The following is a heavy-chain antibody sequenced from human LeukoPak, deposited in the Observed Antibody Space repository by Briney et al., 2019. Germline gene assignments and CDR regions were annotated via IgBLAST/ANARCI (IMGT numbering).Heavy chain of an antibody. CDR1: GFTFSTSA. CDR2: IGGGGNTT. Sequence: PGGSLRLSCAASGFTFSTSAMNWVRQAPGKGLEWVSFIGGGGNTTYSADSVRGRLTISRDNFKNTMYLQMNSLTAEDTAIYYCAKGKSLPHYYDYGMDVWGQGTTVTASS. V-gene: IGHV3-23*01. J-gene: IGHJ6*02. CDR3: AKGKSLPHYYDYGMDV.